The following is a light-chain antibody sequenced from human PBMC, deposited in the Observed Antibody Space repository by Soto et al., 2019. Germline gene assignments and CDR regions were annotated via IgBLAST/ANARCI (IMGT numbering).Light chain of an antibody. CDR1: QSVSSSY. CDR2: GAS. V-gene: IGKV3-20*01. CDR3: QQYGSSPWT. J-gene: IGKJ1*01. Sequence: EIVLTQSPGTLSLSPGERANISFRASQSVSSSYLAWYQQKPGQAPRLLIYGASSRATGIPDRFSGSGSGTEFTLTISRLEPEDFVGYYCQQYGSSPWTFGQGTKVEIK.